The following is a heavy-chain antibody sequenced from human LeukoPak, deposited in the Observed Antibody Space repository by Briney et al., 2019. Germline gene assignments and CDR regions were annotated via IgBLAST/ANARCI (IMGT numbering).Heavy chain of an antibody. Sequence: QPGGSLRLSCAASGFTFSSYGMRWVRQAPGKGLEWVAFIRYDGSNKYYADSVKGRFTVSRDNSKNTLYLQMNSLRAEDTAVYCCAKDRGLNIWLYYFDYWGQGTLVTVSS. J-gene: IGHJ4*02. CDR2: IRYDGSNK. D-gene: IGHD2/OR15-2a*01. CDR1: GFTFSSYG. CDR3: AKDRGLNIWLYYFDY. V-gene: IGHV3-30*02.